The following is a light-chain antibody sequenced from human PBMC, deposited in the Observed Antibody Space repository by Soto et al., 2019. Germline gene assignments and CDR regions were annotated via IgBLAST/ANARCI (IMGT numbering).Light chain of an antibody. J-gene: IGKJ4*01. CDR1: QSVSSN. CDR2: GAS. CDR3: LQYNNWPLT. V-gene: IGKV3-15*01. Sequence: EVVMTQSPATLSVSPGERATLSCRASQSVSSNLACYQQIPGQAPRLLIYGASTRATGIPARFSGSGSGTEFTLTISSLQSEDFAVYYCLQYNNWPLTFGGGTKVDIK.